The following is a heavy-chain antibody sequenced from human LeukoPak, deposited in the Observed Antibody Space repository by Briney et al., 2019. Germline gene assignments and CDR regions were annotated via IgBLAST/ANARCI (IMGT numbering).Heavy chain of an antibody. CDR1: GFTFSSYA. CDR2: ISYDGSNK. V-gene: IGHV3-30*01. Sequence: GRSLRLSCAASGFTFSSYAMHWVRQAPGKGLEWVAVISYDGSNKYYADSVKGRFTISRDNSKNTLYLQMNSLRAEDTAVYYCARERGSKCFDYWGQGTLVTVSS. J-gene: IGHJ4*02. D-gene: IGHD3-10*01. CDR3: ARERGSKCFDY.